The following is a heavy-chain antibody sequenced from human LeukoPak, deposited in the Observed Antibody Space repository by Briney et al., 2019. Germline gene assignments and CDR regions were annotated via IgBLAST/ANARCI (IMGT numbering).Heavy chain of an antibody. J-gene: IGHJ6*02. D-gene: IGHD4-17*01. V-gene: IGHV1-18*04. CDR1: GYTFTGYY. CDR3: ARDDYGDYSPYYYYGMDV. CDR2: ISAYNGNT. Sequence: ASVKVSCKASGYTFTGYYMHWVRQAPGQGLEWMGWISAYNGNTNYAQKLQGRVTMTTDTSTSTAYMELRSLRSDDTAVYYCARDDYGDYSPYYYYGMDVWGQGTTVTVSS.